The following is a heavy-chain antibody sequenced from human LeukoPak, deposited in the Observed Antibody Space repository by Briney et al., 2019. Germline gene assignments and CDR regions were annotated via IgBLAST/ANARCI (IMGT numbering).Heavy chain of an antibody. J-gene: IGHJ4*02. V-gene: IGHV3-53*01. D-gene: IGHD3-10*01. Sequence: GGSLRLSCAASGFTVSSIYMNWVRQTPGKGLEWVAVIFVSGSTYYADSVKGRFTISRDNSKNTLYLQMNSLRVEDTAVYYCARDRYYASASYLLFDFWGQGTLVTVSS. CDR1: GFTVSSIY. CDR2: IFVSGST. CDR3: ARDRYYASASYLLFDF.